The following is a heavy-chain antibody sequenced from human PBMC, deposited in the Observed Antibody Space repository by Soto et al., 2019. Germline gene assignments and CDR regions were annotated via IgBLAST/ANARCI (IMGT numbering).Heavy chain of an antibody. V-gene: IGHV1-69*13. D-gene: IGHD5-18*01. Sequence: ASVKVSCKASGGTFSSYAISWVRQAPGQGLEWMGGIIPIFGTANYAQKFQGRVTITADESTSTAYMELSSLRSEDTAVYYCARGSGYGYDIYFDYWGQGTLVTVSS. CDR1: GGTFSSYA. CDR2: IIPIFGTA. J-gene: IGHJ4*02. CDR3: ARGSGYGYDIYFDY.